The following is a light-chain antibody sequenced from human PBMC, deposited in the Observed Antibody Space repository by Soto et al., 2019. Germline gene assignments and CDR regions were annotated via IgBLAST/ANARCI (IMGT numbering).Light chain of an antibody. CDR1: SSDVGSYNL. CDR2: EVS. V-gene: IGLV2-23*02. J-gene: IGLJ2*01. Sequence: QSALTQPASVSGSPGQSITISCTGTSSDVGSYNLVSWYQQHPGKAPKLMIYEVSKRPSGVSNRFSGSKSGNTASLTISGLQAEDEADYYCCSDGGSSTLVFGGGTKLTVL. CDR3: CSDGGSSTLV.